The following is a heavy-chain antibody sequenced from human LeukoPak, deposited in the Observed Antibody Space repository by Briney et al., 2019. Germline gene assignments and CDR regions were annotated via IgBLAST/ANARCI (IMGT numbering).Heavy chain of an antibody. Sequence: WGSLRLSCAASGFTFTNYAMTWVRQAPGKGLEWVSSISDTYATTYYTDSVKGRCTTSRDNSKNTVSLLLNNLRAEDTAVYFCVRHDSFIPFWGQGTLATVTS. CDR3: VRHDSFIPF. J-gene: IGHJ4*02. CDR1: GFTFTNYA. D-gene: IGHD2-21*01. V-gene: IGHV3-23*01. CDR2: ISDTYATT.